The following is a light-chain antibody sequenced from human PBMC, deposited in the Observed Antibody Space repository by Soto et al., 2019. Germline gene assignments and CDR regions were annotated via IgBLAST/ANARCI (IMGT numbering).Light chain of an antibody. CDR3: HQRSSWPLT. CDR2: DAS. J-gene: IGKJ4*01. CDR1: QTVGYY. Sequence: IVLTQSPGTLSLFPVERATLSCRASQTVGYYLAWYQQKAGQAPRPLIYDASNRAPGIPARFSGSGSGTDFTLTISSLEPEDFAVYYCHQRSSWPLTFGGGTKVDIK. V-gene: IGKV3-11*01.